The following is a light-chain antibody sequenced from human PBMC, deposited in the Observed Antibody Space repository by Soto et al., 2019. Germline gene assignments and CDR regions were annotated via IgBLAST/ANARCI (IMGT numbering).Light chain of an antibody. CDR2: DVT. CDR1: RSDVGGYNY. J-gene: IGLJ3*02. Sequence: QSVLTQPRSVSGSPGQSVTISCTGTRSDVGGYNYVSWYQQHPGKAPKLIIYDVTERPSGVPDRFSGSKSGNTASLTISGLQAEDEADYYCCSFAGRYTWVFGGGTQLTVL. CDR3: CSFAGRYTWV. V-gene: IGLV2-11*01.